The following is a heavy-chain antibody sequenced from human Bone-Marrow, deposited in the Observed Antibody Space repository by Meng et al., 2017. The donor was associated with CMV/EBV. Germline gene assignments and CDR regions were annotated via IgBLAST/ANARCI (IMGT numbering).Heavy chain of an antibody. V-gene: IGHV1-8*03. CDR1: GYTFTSYD. CDR3: ARGAALGYCRSTSCSLPYYYYGMDV. J-gene: IGHJ6*02. CDR2: MNPNSGNT. D-gene: IGHD2-2*01. Sequence: ASVKVSCKASGYTFTSYDINWVRQATGQGLEWMGWMNPNSGNTGYAQKFQGRVTSTRNTSISTAYMEPSSLRSEYTAVYYSARGAALGYCRSTSCSLPYYYYGMDVWGQGTTVTVSS.